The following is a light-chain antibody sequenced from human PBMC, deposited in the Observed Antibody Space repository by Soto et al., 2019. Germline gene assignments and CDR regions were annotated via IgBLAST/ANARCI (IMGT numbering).Light chain of an antibody. CDR3: SSYAGNNNLV. V-gene: IGLV2-8*01. Sequence: QSVLTQPPSASGSPGQSVTISCTGTSSDVGGYEYVSWYQQHPGKAPKLLIYEVTQRPSGVPDRFSGSKSGNTASLTVSRLQAKDEADYYCSSYAGNNNLVFGGGTKLTVL. CDR2: EVT. CDR1: SSDVGGYEY. J-gene: IGLJ2*01.